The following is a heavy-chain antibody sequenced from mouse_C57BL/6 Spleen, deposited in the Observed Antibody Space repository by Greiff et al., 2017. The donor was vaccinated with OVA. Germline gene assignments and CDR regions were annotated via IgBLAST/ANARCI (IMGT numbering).Heavy chain of an antibody. V-gene: IGHV1-52*01. CDR3: ARGAYYGNYVLAY. D-gene: IGHD2-10*01. CDR1: GYTFTSYW. CDR2: IDPSDSET. J-gene: IGHJ3*01. Sequence: QVQLQQPGAELVRPGSSVKLSCKASGYTFTSYWMHWVKQRPIQGLEWIGNIDPSDSETHYNQKFKDKATLTVDKSSSTAYMQLSRLTSEDSAVYYCARGAYYGNYVLAYWGQGTLVTVSA.